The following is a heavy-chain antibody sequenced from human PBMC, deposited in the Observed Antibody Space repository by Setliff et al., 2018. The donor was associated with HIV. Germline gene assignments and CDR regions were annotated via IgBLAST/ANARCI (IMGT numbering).Heavy chain of an antibody. V-gene: IGHV3-48*03. J-gene: IGHJ6*03. D-gene: IGHD4-17*01. CDR1: GFTFSSYE. Sequence: GGSLRLSCAASGFTFSSYEMNWVRQAPGKGLEWVSYISSSGSTIYYADSVKGRFTISRDNSKNTLYLQMSSLRAEDTAVYYCVKARVDGDYYYYYYMDVWGKGTTVTVSS. CDR2: ISSSGSTI. CDR3: VKARVDGDYYYYYYMDV.